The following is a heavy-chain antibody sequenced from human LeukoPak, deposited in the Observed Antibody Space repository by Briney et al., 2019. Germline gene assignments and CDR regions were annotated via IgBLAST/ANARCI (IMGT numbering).Heavy chain of an antibody. D-gene: IGHD6-6*01. V-gene: IGHV4-59*08. Sequence: SSETLSLTCTVSGGSISNYYWSWIRQPPGKGLEWIGYVYYTGSTSYNPSLKSRVTISGDTSKNQFSLKLSSVTAADTAVYYCTRRGGSGSSDWFDPWGQGTLVIVSS. CDR2: VYYTGST. CDR1: GGSISNYY. CDR3: TRRGGSGSSDWFDP. J-gene: IGHJ5*02.